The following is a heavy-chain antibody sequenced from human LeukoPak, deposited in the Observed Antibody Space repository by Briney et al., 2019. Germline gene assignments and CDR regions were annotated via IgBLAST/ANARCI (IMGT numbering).Heavy chain of an antibody. V-gene: IGHV3-48*01. Sequence: GGSLRLSCAASGFTFSSYSMNWVRQAPGKGLEWVSYISSSSSTIYYADSVKGRFTISRDNAKNSLYLQMNSLRAEDTAVYYCARDRGYSYGEFDYWGQGTWSPSPQ. J-gene: IGHJ4*02. D-gene: IGHD5-18*01. CDR1: GFTFSSYS. CDR3: ARDRGYSYGEFDY. CDR2: ISSSSSTI.